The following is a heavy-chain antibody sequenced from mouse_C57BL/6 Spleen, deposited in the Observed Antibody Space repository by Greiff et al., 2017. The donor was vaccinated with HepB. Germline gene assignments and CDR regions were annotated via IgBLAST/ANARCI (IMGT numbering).Heavy chain of an antibody. CDR2: IHPNSGST. CDR3: ARGFSITTVVSYYFDY. J-gene: IGHJ2*01. CDR1: GYTFTSYW. V-gene: IGHV1-64*01. Sequence: VKLQQPGAELVKPGASVKLSCKASGYTFTSYWMHWVKQRPGQGLEWIGMIHPNSGSTNYNEKFKSKATLTVDKSSSTAYMQLSSLTSEDSAVYYCARGFSITTVVSYYFDYWGQGTTLTVSS. D-gene: IGHD1-1*01.